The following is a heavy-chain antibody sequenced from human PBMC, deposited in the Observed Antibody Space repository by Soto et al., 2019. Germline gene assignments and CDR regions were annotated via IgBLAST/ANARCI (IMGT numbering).Heavy chain of an antibody. J-gene: IGHJ4*02. CDR3: ARDAGFSGSYFDH. D-gene: IGHD1-26*01. Sequence: TGGSLRLSCAASGFTFSSYGMNWVRQAPGKGLEWVAVIWYDGSNKYYVDSVKGRFTISRDNSKNMLYLQMSSLRGEDTAVYYCARDAGFSGSYFDHWGQGTLVTVSS. CDR1: GFTFSSYG. CDR2: IWYDGSNK. V-gene: IGHV3-33*01.